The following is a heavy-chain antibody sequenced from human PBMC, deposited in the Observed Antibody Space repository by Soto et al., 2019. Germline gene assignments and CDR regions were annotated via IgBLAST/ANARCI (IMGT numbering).Heavy chain of an antibody. D-gene: IGHD5-18*01. CDR3: ARASSTRGYSYGYWFDP. CDR2: IYYSGST. CDR1: GGSISSGGYY. Sequence: LSLTCTVSGGSISSGGYYWSWIRQHPGKGLEWIGYIYYSGSTYYNPSLKSRVTISVDTSKNQFSLKLSSVTAADTAVYYCARASSTRGYSYGYWFDPWGQGTLVTVSS. J-gene: IGHJ5*02. V-gene: IGHV4-31*03.